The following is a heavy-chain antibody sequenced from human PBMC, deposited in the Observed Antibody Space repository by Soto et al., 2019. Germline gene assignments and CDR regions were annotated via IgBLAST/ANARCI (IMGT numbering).Heavy chain of an antibody. D-gene: IGHD6-13*01. CDR2: IWYDGSNK. CDR3: ARGYSSSLYEGVYYYGMDV. V-gene: IGHV3-33*01. CDR1: GFTFSSYG. Sequence: QVQLVESGGGVVQPGRSLRLSCAASGFTFSSYGMHWVRQAPGKGLEWVAVIWYDGSNKYYADSVKGRFTISRDNSKNTLYLQMNSLRAEDTAVYYCARGYSSSLYEGVYYYGMDVWGQGTTVPVSS. J-gene: IGHJ6*02.